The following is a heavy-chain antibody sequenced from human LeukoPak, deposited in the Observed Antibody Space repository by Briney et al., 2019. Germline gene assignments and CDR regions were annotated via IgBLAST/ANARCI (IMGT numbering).Heavy chain of an antibody. CDR3: AREAAVAGKRGAFHYYYGMDV. J-gene: IGHJ6*04. CDR2: IYYSGST. D-gene: IGHD6-19*01. CDR1: GGSISSYY. Sequence: SETLSLTCTVSGGSISSYYWSWIRQPPGKGLEWIGYIYYSGSTNYNPSLKSRVTISVDTSKNQFSLKLSSVTAADTAVYYCAREAAVAGKRGAFHYYYGMDVWGKGTTVTVSS. V-gene: IGHV4-59*01.